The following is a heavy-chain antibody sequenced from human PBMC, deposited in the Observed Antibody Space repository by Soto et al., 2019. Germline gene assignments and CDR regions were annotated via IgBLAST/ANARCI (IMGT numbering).Heavy chain of an antibody. Sequence: SVKVSCKASGGTFSSYAISWVRQAPGQGLEWMGGIIPIFGTANNAQKFKGRVTITADKSTSTAYMELSSLRSEDTAVYYCTRLVGSSYPYYYYYVMDVWGQGTTVTVSS. V-gene: IGHV1-69*06. CDR1: GGTFSSYA. CDR3: TRLVGSSYPYYYYYVMDV. J-gene: IGHJ6*02. CDR2: IIPIFGTA. D-gene: IGHD6-13*01.